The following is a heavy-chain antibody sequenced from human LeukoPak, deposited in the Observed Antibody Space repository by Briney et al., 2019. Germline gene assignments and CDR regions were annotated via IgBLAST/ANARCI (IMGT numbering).Heavy chain of an antibody. Sequence: SETLSLTCTVSGGSISSSSYYWSWIRQPPGKGLEWIGYIYYSGSTNHNPSLKSRVTISVDTSKNQFSLKLSSVTAADTAVYYCARESAVAAYFDYWGQGTLVTVSS. CDR3: ARESAVAAYFDY. CDR1: GGSISSSSYY. J-gene: IGHJ4*02. V-gene: IGHV4-61*01. D-gene: IGHD6-19*01. CDR2: IYYSGST.